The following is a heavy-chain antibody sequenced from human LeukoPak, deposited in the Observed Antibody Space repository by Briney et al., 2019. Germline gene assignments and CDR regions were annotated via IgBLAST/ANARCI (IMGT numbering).Heavy chain of an antibody. V-gene: IGHV3-30*04. CDR2: ISYDGSNK. Sequence: AGGSLRLSCAASGFTFSSYAMSWVRQAPGKGLEWVAVISYDGSNKYYADSVKGRFTISRDNSKNTLYLQMNSLRAEDTAVYYCARAVGSSWYSPFDYWGQGTLVTVSS. CDR1: GFTFSSYA. D-gene: IGHD6-13*01. CDR3: ARAVGSSWYSPFDY. J-gene: IGHJ4*02.